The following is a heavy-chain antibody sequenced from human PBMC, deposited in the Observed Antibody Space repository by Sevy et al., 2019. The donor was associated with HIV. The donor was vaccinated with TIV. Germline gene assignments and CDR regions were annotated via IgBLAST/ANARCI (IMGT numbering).Heavy chain of an antibody. CDR2: ISYDGSNK. J-gene: IGHJ4*02. CDR3: ARDRGSSPLWDFDY. D-gene: IGHD6-19*01. Sequence: WGSLRLSCAASGFTFSSYAMHWVRQAPGKGLEWVAVISYDGSNKYYADSVKGRFTISRDNSKNTLYLQMNSLKAEDTAVYYCARDRGSSPLWDFDYWGQGTLVTVSS. CDR1: GFTFSSYA. V-gene: IGHV3-30-3*01.